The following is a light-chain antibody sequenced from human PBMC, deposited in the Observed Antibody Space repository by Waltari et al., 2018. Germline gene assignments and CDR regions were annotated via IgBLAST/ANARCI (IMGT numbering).Light chain of an antibody. CDR2: DVD. Sequence: QSALTQPAFVSGSPGQSITISCTGTSSDVGGYNDVSWYQQHPGKAPKLIVYDVDNRPSGVSNRFPGSKSGNTASLTISGLQVEDEADYYCNSCTGDSTLIFGGGTKVTVL. CDR3: NSCTGDSTLI. J-gene: IGLJ2*01. V-gene: IGLV2-14*01. CDR1: SSDVGGYND.